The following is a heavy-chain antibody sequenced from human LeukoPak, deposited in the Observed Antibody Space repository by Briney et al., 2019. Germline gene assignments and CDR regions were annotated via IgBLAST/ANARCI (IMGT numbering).Heavy chain of an antibody. V-gene: IGHV4-34*01. CDR3: ARHTVLLWFGVVWFDP. D-gene: IGHD3-10*01. J-gene: IGHJ5*02. Sequence: SETLSLTCAVYGGSFSGYYWSWIRQPPGKGLEWIGEINQSGSTNYNPSLKSRVTISVDTSKNQFSLKLSSVTAADTAVYYCARHTVLLWFGVVWFDPWGQGTLVTVSS. CDR2: INQSGST. CDR1: GGSFSGYY.